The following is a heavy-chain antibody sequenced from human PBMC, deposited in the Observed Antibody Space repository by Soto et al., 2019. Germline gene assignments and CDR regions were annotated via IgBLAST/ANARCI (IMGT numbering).Heavy chain of an antibody. CDR1: GYFFTSHY. CDR3: AREVTYGGGSFSLGL. Sequence: QVQLVQSGAEVEKPGASVKVSCKTPGYFFTSHYIHWVRLAPGRGLEWMGRINPNNGDTNSPQKFQGRVTMTSDTSISTAYMEMSGLRSDDTDLDYCAREVTYGGGSFSLGLWGQGTLVTVSS. J-gene: IGHJ4*02. D-gene: IGHD3-10*01. V-gene: IGHV1-2*05. CDR2: INPNNGDT.